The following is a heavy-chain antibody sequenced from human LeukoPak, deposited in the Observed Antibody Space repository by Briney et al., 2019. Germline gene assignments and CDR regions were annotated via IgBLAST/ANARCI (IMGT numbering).Heavy chain of an antibody. CDR1: GFTFSSYS. V-gene: IGHV3-21*01. CDR2: ISSSSSYI. J-gene: IGHJ6*02. D-gene: IGHD3-9*01. Sequence: GGSLRLSCAASGFTFSSYSMNWVRQAPGKGLEWVSSISSSSSYIYYADSVKGRFTISRDNAKNSLYLQMNSLRAEDTAAYYCTRDLMDYDVSTGLHHYYMDVWGQGTTVTVSS. CDR3: TRDLMDYDVSTGLHHYYMDV.